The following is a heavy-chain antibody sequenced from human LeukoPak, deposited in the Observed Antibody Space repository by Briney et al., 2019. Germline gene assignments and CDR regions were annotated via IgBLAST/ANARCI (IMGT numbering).Heavy chain of an antibody. J-gene: IGHJ3*02. D-gene: IGHD5-12*01. CDR2: ISYSGST. V-gene: IGHV4-59*08. Sequence: PSETLSLTCTVSGGSISSYYWSWIRQPPGKGLEWIGYISYSGSTNYNPSLESRVTISVDTSKNQFSLKLSSVTAADTAVYYCARHFHGGYEPYTFDIWGQGTMVTVSS. CDR1: GGSISSYY. CDR3: ARHFHGGYEPYTFDI.